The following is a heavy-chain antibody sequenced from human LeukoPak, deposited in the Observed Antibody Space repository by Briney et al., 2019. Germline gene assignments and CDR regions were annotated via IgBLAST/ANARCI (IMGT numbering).Heavy chain of an antibody. CDR2: ISGGSGST. V-gene: IGHV3-23*01. CDR3: AKGQEFLEWIYDY. Sequence: GGSLTPSCAASGFSFSDYAMTWVRQAPGKGLEWVSGISGGSGSTNYGDSVKGRFTISRDNSKNTVFLHLSGLRVEDTAVYYCAKGQEFLEWIYDYWGQGTLVTVSS. D-gene: IGHD3-3*01. CDR1: GFSFSDYA. J-gene: IGHJ4*02.